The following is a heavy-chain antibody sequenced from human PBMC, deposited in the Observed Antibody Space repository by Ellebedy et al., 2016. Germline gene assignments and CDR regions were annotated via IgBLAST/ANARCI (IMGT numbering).Heavy chain of an antibody. Sequence: GGSLRLXXAASGFTFSSYSMNWVRQAPGKGLEWVSSISSSSSYIYYADSVKGRFTISRDNAKNSLYLQMNSLRAEDTAVYYCARDVLDYYGMDVWGQGTTVTVSS. CDR1: GFTFSSYS. CDR3: ARDVLDYYGMDV. J-gene: IGHJ6*02. CDR2: ISSSSSYI. D-gene: IGHD6-6*01. V-gene: IGHV3-21*01.